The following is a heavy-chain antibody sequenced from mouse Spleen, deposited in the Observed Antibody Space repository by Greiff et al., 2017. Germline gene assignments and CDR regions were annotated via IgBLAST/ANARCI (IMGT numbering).Heavy chain of an antibody. Sequence: EVKLMESGGGLVQPGGSRKLSCAASGFTFSSFGMHWVRQAPEKGLEWVAYISSGSSTIYYADTVKGRFTISRDNPKNTLFLQMTSLRSEDTAMYYCARSYYYGRSGYFDVWGAGTTVTVSS. D-gene: IGHD1-1*01. V-gene: IGHV5-17*02. CDR2: ISSGSSTI. CDR3: ARSYYYGRSGYFDV. J-gene: IGHJ1*01. CDR1: GFTFSSFG.